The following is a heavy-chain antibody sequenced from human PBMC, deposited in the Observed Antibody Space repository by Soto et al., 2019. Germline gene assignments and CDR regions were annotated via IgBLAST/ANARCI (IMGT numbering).Heavy chain of an antibody. CDR3: AREEASRIERCCDP. J-gene: IGHJ5*02. CDR2: ISYSGSA. Sequence: SETMSLTCSVSGASMDIGGYCWTWLRNHPGKGLEWIGYISYSGSAHYNPSLKTRLTISLDTSKNQFSMKLSSVTAADTAMYYCAREEASRIERCCDPWGKETLGAVSS. V-gene: IGHV4-31*03. CDR1: GASMDIGGYC. D-gene: IGHD6-6*01.